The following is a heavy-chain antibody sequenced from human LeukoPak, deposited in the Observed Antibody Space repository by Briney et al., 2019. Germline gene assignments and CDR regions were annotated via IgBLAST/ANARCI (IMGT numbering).Heavy chain of an antibody. V-gene: IGHV3-30-3*01. CDR3: ARDAPWMVVTVSMKGAFDI. Sequence: GGSLRLSCAASGFTFSSYAMHWVRQAPGKGLEWVAVISYDGSNKYYADSVKGRFTISRDNSKNTLYLQMNSLRAEDTAVYYCARDAPWMVVTVSMKGAFDIWGQGTMVTVSS. D-gene: IGHD2-21*02. CDR2: ISYDGSNK. CDR1: GFTFSSYA. J-gene: IGHJ3*02.